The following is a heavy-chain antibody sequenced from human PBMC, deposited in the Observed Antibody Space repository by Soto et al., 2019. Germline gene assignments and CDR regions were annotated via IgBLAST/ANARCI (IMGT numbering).Heavy chain of an antibody. CDR2: IHYRGTT. J-gene: IGHJ5*02. V-gene: IGHV4-59*01. Sequence: SETLSLTCTVSSGTLSNFYWSWVRQPPGKGLEWIGYIHYRGTTNYNPSLKSRVIMSVDTSKNQFSLTLNSVTAADTAVYYCTRTRTTGWLSPGESWGQGIPVTVSS. CDR1: SGTLSNFY. CDR3: TRTRTTGWLSPGES. D-gene: IGHD6-19*01.